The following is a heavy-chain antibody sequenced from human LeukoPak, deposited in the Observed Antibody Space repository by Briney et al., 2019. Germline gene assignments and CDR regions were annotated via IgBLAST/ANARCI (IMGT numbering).Heavy chain of an antibody. CDR2: ISSSGSTI. CDR3: ARDRLVEDY. V-gene: IGHV3-11*04. J-gene: IGHJ4*02. CDR1: GFNLSDYY. D-gene: IGHD6-19*01. Sequence: GSLRLSCAASGFNLSDYYMSWIRPAPGKGLEWVSYISSSGSTIYYADSVKGRFTISRDNAKNSLYLQMNSLRAEDTAVYHCARDRLVEDYWRQRTLVTVSS.